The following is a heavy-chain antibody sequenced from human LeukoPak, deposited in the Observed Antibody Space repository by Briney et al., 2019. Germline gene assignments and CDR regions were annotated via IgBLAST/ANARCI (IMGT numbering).Heavy chain of an antibody. D-gene: IGHD3-9*01. CDR3: ARVDDYYYYGMDV. CDR1: GGSISSYY. Sequence: SETLSLTCTVSGGSISSYYWSWIRQPPGKGLEWIGYIYYSGSTNYNPSLKSRVTISVDTSKNQFSLKLSSVTAADTVVYYCARVDDYYYYGMDVWGQGTTVTVSS. J-gene: IGHJ6*02. CDR2: IYYSGST. V-gene: IGHV4-59*01.